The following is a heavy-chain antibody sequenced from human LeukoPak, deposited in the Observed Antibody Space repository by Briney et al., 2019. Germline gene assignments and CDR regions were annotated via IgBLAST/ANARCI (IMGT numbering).Heavy chain of an antibody. Sequence: GRSLRLSCAASGFTFSSYAMHWVRQAPGKGLEWAAVISYDGSNKYYADSVKGRFTTSRDNSKNTLYLQMNSLRAEDTAVYYCARDHYDILTGYPPGGYWGQGTLVTVSS. J-gene: IGHJ4*02. CDR2: ISYDGSNK. CDR1: GFTFSSYA. V-gene: IGHV3-30*04. D-gene: IGHD3-9*01. CDR3: ARDHYDILTGYPPGGY.